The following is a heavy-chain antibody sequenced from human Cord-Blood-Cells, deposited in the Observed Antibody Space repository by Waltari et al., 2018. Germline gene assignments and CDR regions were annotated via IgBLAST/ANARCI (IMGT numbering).Heavy chain of an antibody. D-gene: IGHD1-26*01. CDR3: AADRGGSYGPDAFDI. CDR2: IVVGSGNT. Sequence: QMQLVQSGPEVKKPGTSVKVSCKASGFTFTSSAVHWGRQARGQRLEWIGWIVVGSGNTNYAQKFQERVTITRDMSTSTAYMELSSLRSEDTAVYYCAADRGGSYGPDAFDIWGQGQWSPSLQ. J-gene: IGHJ3*02. V-gene: IGHV1-58*01. CDR1: GFTFTSSA.